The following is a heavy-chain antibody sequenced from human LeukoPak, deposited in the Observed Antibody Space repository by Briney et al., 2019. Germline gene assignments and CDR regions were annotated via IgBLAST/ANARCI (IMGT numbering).Heavy chain of an antibody. Sequence: PSETLSLTCTVSGGSISSSSYYWGWIRQPPGKGLEWIGSIYYSGSTYYNPSLKSRVTISVDTSKNQFSLKLSSVTAADTAVYYCASDFDDIYWGQGTLVTVSS. CDR3: ASDFDDIY. CDR2: IYYSGST. CDR1: GGSISSSSYY. J-gene: IGHJ4*02. D-gene: IGHD4-17*01. V-gene: IGHV4-39*01.